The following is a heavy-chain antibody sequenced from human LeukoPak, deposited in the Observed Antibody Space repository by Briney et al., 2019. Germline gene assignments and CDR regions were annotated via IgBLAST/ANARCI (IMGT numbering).Heavy chain of an antibody. V-gene: IGHV4-59*04. CDR2: IYYSGST. D-gene: IGHD3-22*01. J-gene: IGHJ4*02. CDR3: VRHYYDNFDY. Sequence: SETLSLTCTVSGGSISSYYWSWIRQPPGKGLEWIGYIYYSGSTYYNPSLKSRVTISVDTSKNQFSLKLSSVTAADTAVYYCVRHYYDNFDYWGQGTLVTVSS. CDR1: GGSISSYY.